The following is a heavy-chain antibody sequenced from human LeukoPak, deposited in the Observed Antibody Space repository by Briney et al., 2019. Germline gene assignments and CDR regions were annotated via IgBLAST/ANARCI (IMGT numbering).Heavy chain of an antibody. CDR2: ISGSGGTT. D-gene: IGHD3-22*01. Sequence: GGSLRLTCAASGFTFSSYGMNWVRQAPGKGLEWVSGISGSGGTTYYADSVKGRFTISRDNSKNSLSLQVSSLRAEDTAVYYCAKTNGYYSDWGQGTLVTVSS. CDR1: GFTFSSYG. V-gene: IGHV3-23*01. J-gene: IGHJ4*02. CDR3: AKTNGYYSD.